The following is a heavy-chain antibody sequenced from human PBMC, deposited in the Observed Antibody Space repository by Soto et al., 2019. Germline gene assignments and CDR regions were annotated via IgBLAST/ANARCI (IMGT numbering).Heavy chain of an antibody. CDR2: VSPYSGNT. J-gene: IGHJ4*02. Sequence: QLQLVQSGVEVKKPGSSLKVSCQASGDTLTSYGISWVRQAPGQGLEWTGWVSPYSGNTNYSPKVQGRVTLTTDTTTSTAYMELRSLTSDDTAVYYCAAGTFLGPWQYWGQGTLVTVSS. V-gene: IGHV1-18*01. CDR3: AAGTFLGPWQY. D-gene: IGHD3-10*01. CDR1: GDTLTSYG.